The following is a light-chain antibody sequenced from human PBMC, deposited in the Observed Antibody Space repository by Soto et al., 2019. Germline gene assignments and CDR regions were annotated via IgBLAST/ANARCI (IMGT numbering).Light chain of an antibody. CDR2: KVS. Sequence: VITQTPLSSPVTLGQAASISCRPIRSLLHSDGNNYLSWFQQRPGQPPRLLIYKVSDRFSGVPDRFSGSGAGTDFTLTISRVEAEDVGIYYCMQATQSHWTFGQGTKVDI. CDR3: MQATQSHWT. CDR1: RSLLHSDGNNY. V-gene: IGKV2-24*01. J-gene: IGKJ1*01.